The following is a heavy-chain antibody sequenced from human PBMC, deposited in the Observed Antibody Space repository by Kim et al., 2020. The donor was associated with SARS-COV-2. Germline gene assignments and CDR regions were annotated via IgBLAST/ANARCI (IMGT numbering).Heavy chain of an antibody. V-gene: IGHV3-74*01. D-gene: IGHD3-16*01. CDR1: GFTFRGYW. J-gene: IGHJ6*02. CDR3: ARAKVGGFGMDV. Sequence: GGSLRLSCAVSGFTFRGYWMHWVRQAPGKGLVWVSRINSDGSATSYADSVKGRFTISGDSAKNTLYLQMNSLRVEDTAVYYCARAKVGGFGMDVWGQGTT. CDR2: INSDGSAT.